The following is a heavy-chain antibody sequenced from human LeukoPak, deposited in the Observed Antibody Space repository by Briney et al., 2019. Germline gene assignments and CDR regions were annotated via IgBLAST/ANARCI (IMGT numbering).Heavy chain of an antibody. J-gene: IGHJ6*03. D-gene: IGHD3-10*01. CDR3: ARESSFSSVGELFHYYFMDV. Sequence: QTGGSLRLSCAASGFTFSSYAMSWVRQAPGKGLEWVSAISGSGGSTYYADSVKGRFTISRDTSKNTVYLQMNSLRVEDTAVYYCARESSFSSVGELFHYYFMDVWGKGTTVTVSS. V-gene: IGHV3-23*01. CDR1: GFTFSSYA. CDR2: ISGSGGST.